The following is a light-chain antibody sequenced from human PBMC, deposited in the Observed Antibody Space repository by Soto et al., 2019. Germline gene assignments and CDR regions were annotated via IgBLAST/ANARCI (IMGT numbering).Light chain of an antibody. Sequence: QSVLTQPPSVSGAPGQRVTISCTGSSSNIGAGYDVHWYQQLPGTAPKLLIYGNSNRPSGVPDRFSGSKSGTSASLAITGLHAADDADYSCQSYHISLSAYVFGPGTKLTVL. CDR1: SSNIGAGYD. J-gene: IGLJ1*01. CDR3: QSYHISLSAYV. V-gene: IGLV1-40*01. CDR2: GNS.